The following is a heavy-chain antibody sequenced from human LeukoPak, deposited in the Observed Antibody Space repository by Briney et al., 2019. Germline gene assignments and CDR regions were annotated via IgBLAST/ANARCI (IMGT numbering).Heavy chain of an antibody. D-gene: IGHD4-23*01. CDR2: IYYSGST. CDR1: GGSTSSYY. J-gene: IGHJ4*02. V-gene: IGHV4-59*01. Sequence: SETLSLTCTVSGGSTSSYYWSWIRQPPGKGLEWIGYIYYSGSTNYNPSLKSRVTISVDTSKNQFSLKLSSVTAADTAVYYCARTDYGGNCYYFDYWGQGTLVTVSS. CDR3: ARTDYGGNCYYFDY.